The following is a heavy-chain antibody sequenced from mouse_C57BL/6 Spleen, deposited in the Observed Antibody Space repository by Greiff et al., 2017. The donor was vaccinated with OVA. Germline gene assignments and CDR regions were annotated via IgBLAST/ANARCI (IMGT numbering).Heavy chain of an antibody. J-gene: IGHJ2*01. CDR3: ASFITTVVTYFDY. D-gene: IGHD1-1*01. Sequence: VQLQQSVAELVRPGASVKLSCTASGFNIKNTYMHWVKQRPEQGLEWIGRIDPANGNTTYAPKFQGKATITADTSSNTAYLQLSILTSEDTAIYYCASFITTVVTYFDYWGQGTTLTVSS. CDR2: IDPANGNT. V-gene: IGHV14-3*01. CDR1: GFNIKNTY.